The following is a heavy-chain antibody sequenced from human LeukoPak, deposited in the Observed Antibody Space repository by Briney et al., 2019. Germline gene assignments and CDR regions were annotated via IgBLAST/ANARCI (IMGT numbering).Heavy chain of an antibody. J-gene: IGHJ4*02. CDR2: IYHSGST. D-gene: IGHD3-22*01. V-gene: IGHV4-30-2*01. CDR1: GGSISSGGYS. CDR3: ARAYETMILTI. Sequence: PSETLSLTCAVSGGSISSGGYSWSWIRQPPGKGLEWVGYIYHSGSTYYNPSLKSRVTISVDRSKHQFSLKLSSVTAADTAVYYCARAYETMILTIWGQGTLVTVSS.